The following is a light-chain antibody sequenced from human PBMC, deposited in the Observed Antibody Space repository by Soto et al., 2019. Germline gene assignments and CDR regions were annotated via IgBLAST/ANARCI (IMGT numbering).Light chain of an antibody. CDR1: QGIRND. Sequence: AIQMTQSPSSLSASVGDRVTNTCRASQGIRNDLGWYQQKPGKAPKLLIYAASTLQSRVPSRFSGSGSGTDFTHTISSLQPEDFATYYCLQDDNYPLTFGGGTKVEIQ. CDR2: AAS. CDR3: LQDDNYPLT. V-gene: IGKV1-6*01. J-gene: IGKJ4*01.